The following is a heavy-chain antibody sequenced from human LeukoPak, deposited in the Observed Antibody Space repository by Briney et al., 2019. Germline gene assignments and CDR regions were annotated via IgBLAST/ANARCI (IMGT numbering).Heavy chain of an antibody. CDR2: LNPSGGSS. CDR1: GYTVTSYY. Sequence: ASVKVSCKASGYTVTSYYMHWVRQAPGQGLEWMAILNPSGGSSNYAQKFQGRAALTRATSTGTVYMELSSLRSEDTAVYYCASVYKHGMDVWGQGTTVIVSS. V-gene: IGHV1-46*01. J-gene: IGHJ6*02. D-gene: IGHD5-24*01. CDR3: ASVYKHGMDV.